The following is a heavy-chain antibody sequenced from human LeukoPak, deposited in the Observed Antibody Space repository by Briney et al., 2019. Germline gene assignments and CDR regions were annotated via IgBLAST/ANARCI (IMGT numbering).Heavy chain of an antibody. D-gene: IGHD1-20*01. J-gene: IGHJ6*03. CDR3: ASMYNWNYYYYMDV. V-gene: IGHV1-69*05. Sequence: SVKVSCKASGGTFSSYAISWVRQAPGQGLEWMGGIIPIFGTANYAQRFQGRVTITTDESTSTAYMELSSLRSEDTAVYYCASMYNWNYYYYMDVWGKGTTVTVSS. CDR1: GGTFSSYA. CDR2: IIPIFGTA.